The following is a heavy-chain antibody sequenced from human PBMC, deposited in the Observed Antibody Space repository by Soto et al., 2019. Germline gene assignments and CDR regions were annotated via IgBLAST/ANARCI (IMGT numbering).Heavy chain of an antibody. J-gene: IGHJ5*02. Sequence: SETLSLTCTVSGGSISSYYWSWIRQPPGKGLEWIGYIYYSGSTNYNPSLKSRVTISVDTSENQFSLKLSSVTAADTAVYYCARTGSGWDSGWFDPWGQGTLVTVSS. CDR1: GGSISSYY. CDR3: ARTGSGWDSGWFDP. CDR2: IYYSGST. D-gene: IGHD6-19*01. V-gene: IGHV4-59*08.